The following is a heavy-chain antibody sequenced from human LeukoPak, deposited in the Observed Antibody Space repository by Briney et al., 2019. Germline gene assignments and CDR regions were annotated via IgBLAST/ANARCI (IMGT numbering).Heavy chain of an antibody. CDR1: GFTFDDYA. Sequence: GGSLRLSCAASGFTFDDYAMHWVRQAPGKGLEWVSLISGDGGSTYYADSVKGRFTISRDNSKNSLYLQMNSLRDEGTAVYYCVRDWGDYSLKYFDHWGQGTLVTVSS. J-gene: IGHJ4*02. D-gene: IGHD4-17*01. CDR3: VRDWGDYSLKYFDH. CDR2: ISGDGGST. V-gene: IGHV3-43*02.